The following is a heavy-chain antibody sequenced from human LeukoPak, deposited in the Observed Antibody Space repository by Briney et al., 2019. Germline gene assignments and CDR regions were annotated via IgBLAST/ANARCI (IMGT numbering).Heavy chain of an antibody. V-gene: IGHV3-30*04. CDR2: ISYDGRTK. J-gene: IGHJ3*02. CDR3: ARAYSGSSYEAFDM. Sequence: PGGSLRLPCAASGYTFDTYDMHWVRQAPGKGLEWVAVISYDGRTKYYTDSVRGRFTISRDNSEKTADVQLDSLRPEDSAVYFCARAYSGSSYEAFDMWGHGTMFTVSS. CDR1: GYTFDTYD. D-gene: IGHD1-26*01.